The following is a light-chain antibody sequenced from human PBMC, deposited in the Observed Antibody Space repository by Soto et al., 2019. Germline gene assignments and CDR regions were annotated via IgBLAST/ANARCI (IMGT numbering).Light chain of an antibody. CDR1: QSVSSSY. J-gene: IGKJ5*01. V-gene: IGKV3-20*01. CDR2: DAS. Sequence: EIVLTQSPGTLSLSPGEGATLSCRASQSVSSSYLAWYQQKPGQAPRLVIFDASNRASGTPERFTGSGSGTDFTLTIARLESEDFAVYYCQEYHGSPVTFGLGTRLEIK. CDR3: QEYHGSPVT.